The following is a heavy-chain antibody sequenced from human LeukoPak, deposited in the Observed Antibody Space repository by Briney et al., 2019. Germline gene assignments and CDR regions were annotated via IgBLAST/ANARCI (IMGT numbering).Heavy chain of an antibody. Sequence: GASVKVSCKVSGYTLTELSMHWVRQAPGKGLEWMGGFDPEDGETIYAQKFQGRVTMTEDTSTDTAYMELSSLRSEDTAVYYCATRILAVAGLDYWGQGTLVTVSS. CDR1: GYTLTELS. CDR2: FDPEDGET. J-gene: IGHJ4*02. D-gene: IGHD6-19*01. CDR3: ATRILAVAGLDY. V-gene: IGHV1-24*01.